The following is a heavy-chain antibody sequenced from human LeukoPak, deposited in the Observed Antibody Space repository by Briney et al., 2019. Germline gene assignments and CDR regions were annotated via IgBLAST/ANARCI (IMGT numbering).Heavy chain of an antibody. CDR2: ISYRGDTM. V-gene: IGHV3-48*02. J-gene: IGHJ4*02. D-gene: IGHD4-17*01. Sequence: GGSLRLSCAASGFIFSSYSMNWVRRAPEKGLEWVAFISYRGDTMYYADSVRGRFTISRDNAMSSLYLQMNSLRDDDTAVYYCARGETAVTSYLHFWGQGTLVTVSS. CDR3: ARGETAVTSYLHF. CDR1: GFIFSSYS.